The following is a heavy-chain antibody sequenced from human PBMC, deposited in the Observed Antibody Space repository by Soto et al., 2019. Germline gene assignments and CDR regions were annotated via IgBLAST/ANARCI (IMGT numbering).Heavy chain of an antibody. J-gene: IGHJ6*03. D-gene: IGHD6-13*01. Sequence: QLQLQESGPGLGNPSETLSLTCTVSGGSISSSSYYWGWIRQPPGKGLEWIGSIYYSGSTYYNPSLKSRVTISVDTSKNPFSLKLSSVTAADTAVYYCARHLAAAGYYYYYYMDVWGKGTTVTVSS. V-gene: IGHV4-39*01. CDR3: ARHLAAAGYYYYYYMDV. CDR2: IYYSGST. CDR1: GGSISSSSYY.